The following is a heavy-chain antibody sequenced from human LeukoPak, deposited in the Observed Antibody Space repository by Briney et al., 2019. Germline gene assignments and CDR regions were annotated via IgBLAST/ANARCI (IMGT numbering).Heavy chain of an antibody. CDR1: GFTFSSYA. D-gene: IGHD3-9*01. V-gene: IGHV3-30-3*01. CDR2: ISYDGSNK. CDR3: ARDLGGNRILLRYFDWLAVWFDP. Sequence: GGSLRLSCAAYGFTFSSYAMHWVRQAPGKGLEWVAVISYDGSNKYYADSVKGRFTISRDNSKNTLYLQMNSLRAEDTAVYYCARDLGGNRILLRYFDWLAVWFDPWGQGTLVTVSS. J-gene: IGHJ5*02.